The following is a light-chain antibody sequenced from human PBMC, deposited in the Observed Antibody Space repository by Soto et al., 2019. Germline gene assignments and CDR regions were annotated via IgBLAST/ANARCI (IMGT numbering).Light chain of an antibody. J-gene: IGLJ2*01. CDR3: SSYTSSSTLYVV. CDR2: EVS. Sequence: QSALTQPASVSGSPGQSITISCTGTSSDVGGYNYVSWYQQHPGKAPKLMIYEVSNRPSGVSNRFSGSKSGSTASLTISGLQAEDEADYYCSSYTSSSTLYVVFGGGTKLTVL. V-gene: IGLV2-14*01. CDR1: SSDVGGYNY.